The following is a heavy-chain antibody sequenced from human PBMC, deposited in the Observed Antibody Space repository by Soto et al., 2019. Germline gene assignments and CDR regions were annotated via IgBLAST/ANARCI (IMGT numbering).Heavy chain of an antibody. V-gene: IGHV3-74*01. Sequence: VQLVESGGDLVQPGGSLRLSCAASGLAFSRFPMHWVRQAPGKGLVWVSRIDPDGSDTTYADSVKGRFTISRDNAKNIVYLQMSSLRAEDTALYYCATMAGTYPYWGQVTLVTVSS. CDR3: ATMAGTYPY. D-gene: IGHD1-26*01. J-gene: IGHJ4*02. CDR1: GLAFSRFP. CDR2: IDPDGSDT.